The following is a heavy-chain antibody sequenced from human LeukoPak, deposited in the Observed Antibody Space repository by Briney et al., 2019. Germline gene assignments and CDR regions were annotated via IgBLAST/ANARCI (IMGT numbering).Heavy chain of an antibody. CDR3: ARRGSARYCGGDCLH. V-gene: IGHV4-39*01. Sequence: SETLSLTCTVSGGSISSSSYYWGWIRQPPGKGLEWIGSIYYSGSTYYNPSLKSRVTISVDTSKNQFSLKLSSVTAADTAVYYCARRGSARYCGGDCLHWGQGTLVTVSS. J-gene: IGHJ4*02. D-gene: IGHD2-21*02. CDR2: IYYSGST. CDR1: GGSISSSSYY.